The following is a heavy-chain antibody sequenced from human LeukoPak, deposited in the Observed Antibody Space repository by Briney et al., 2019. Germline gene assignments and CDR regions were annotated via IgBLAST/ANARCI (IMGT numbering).Heavy chain of an antibody. CDR2: IIPIFGIA. V-gene: IGHV1-69*01. Sequence: ASVKVSCKASGGTFSSYAISWVRQAPGQGLEWMGGIIPIFGIANYAQKFQGRVTITADESTSTAYMELSSLRSEDTAVYYCARREDIVVVPAAIPRGGYFDWLGAFDIWGQGTMVTVSS. CDR1: GGTFSSYA. J-gene: IGHJ3*02. D-gene: IGHD2-2*02. CDR3: ARREDIVVVPAAIPRGGYFDWLGAFDI.